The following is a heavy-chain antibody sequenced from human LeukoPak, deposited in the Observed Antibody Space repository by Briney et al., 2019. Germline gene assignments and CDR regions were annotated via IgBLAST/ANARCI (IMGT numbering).Heavy chain of an antibody. CDR2: ISSSSTHI. Sequence: GGSLRLSCAASGFPFRSYSMNWVRQAPGKGLEWVSSISSSSTHIYYADSVKGRFTISRDNAKNSLYLQMNSLRAEDTAVYYCARDPPFIIGTTFFDYWGQGTLVTVSS. CDR3: ARDPPFIIGTTFFDY. V-gene: IGHV3-21*01. J-gene: IGHJ4*02. D-gene: IGHD1-20*01. CDR1: GFPFRSYS.